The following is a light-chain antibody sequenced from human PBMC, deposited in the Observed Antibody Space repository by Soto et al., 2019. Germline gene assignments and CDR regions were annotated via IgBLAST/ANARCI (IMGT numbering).Light chain of an antibody. CDR3: TSYTNNGWV. Sequence: QSALTQPASVSESPGQSITFSCTGTSSDIGGYNYVSWYQHHPGKAPKLLMYEVNNRPSGVSHRFSGSKSGTTASLTISGLQAEDEADYYCTSYTNNGWVFGGGTKLTVL. CDR1: SSDIGGYNY. J-gene: IGLJ3*02. V-gene: IGLV2-14*01. CDR2: EVN.